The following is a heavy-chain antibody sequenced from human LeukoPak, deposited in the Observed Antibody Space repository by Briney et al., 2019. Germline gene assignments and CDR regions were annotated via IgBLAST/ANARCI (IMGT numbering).Heavy chain of an antibody. CDR2: IIPILGIA. V-gene: IGHV1-69*04. CDR3: ARASPLDI. D-gene: IGHD6-6*01. J-gene: IGHJ3*02. CDR1: GGTFSSYA. Sequence: GASVKVSCKASGGTFSSYAISWVRQAPGQGLEWMGRIIPILGIANYAQKFQGRVTITADKSTSTPYMELSSLRSEDTAVYYCARASPLDIWGQGTMVTVSS.